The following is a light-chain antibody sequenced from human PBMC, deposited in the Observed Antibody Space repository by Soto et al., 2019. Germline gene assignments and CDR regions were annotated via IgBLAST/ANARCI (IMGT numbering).Light chain of an antibody. J-gene: IGKJ2*01. CDR1: QDISNY. CDR2: DAS. V-gene: IGKV1-33*01. CDR3: QQYDNPPFT. Sequence: DIQLTQSPSSLSSSAGERATITCQASQDISNYLNWYQQKPGKAPKLLIYDASNMETGVPSRFSGSGAGTYFTSTISILQPEDIATYYCQQYDNPPFTFGRGTKLEIK.